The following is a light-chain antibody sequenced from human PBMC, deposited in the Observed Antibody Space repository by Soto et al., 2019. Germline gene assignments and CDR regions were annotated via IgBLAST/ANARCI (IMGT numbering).Light chain of an antibody. CDR3: QQYGSSPTT. CDR1: QSVFNNH. CDR2: GAS. Sequence: EIVLTQSPGTLSLSPGERATLSCRASQSVFNNHIGWYQQKPGQAPRRLIFGASFRATGIPDRFSGSGSGTDFTLTSSRLGAEDFAVYYCQQYGSSPTTFGQGTKVDIK. J-gene: IGKJ1*01. V-gene: IGKV3-20*01.